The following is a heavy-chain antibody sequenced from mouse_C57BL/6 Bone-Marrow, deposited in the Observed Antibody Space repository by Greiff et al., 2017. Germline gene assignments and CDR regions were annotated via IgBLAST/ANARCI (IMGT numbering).Heavy chain of an antibody. D-gene: IGHD1-1*01. V-gene: IGHV1-81*01. J-gene: IGHJ3*01. CDR2: IYPRSGNT. CDR3: ARVYYGSRGAWFAY. Sequence: QVQLQQSGAELARPGASVKLSCKASGYTFTSYGISWVKQRTGQGLEWIGEIYPRSGNTYYNEKFKGKATMTADKSSSTAYMELRSLTSEDSAVYFCARVYYGSRGAWFAYWGQGTLVTVSA. CDR1: GYTFTSYG.